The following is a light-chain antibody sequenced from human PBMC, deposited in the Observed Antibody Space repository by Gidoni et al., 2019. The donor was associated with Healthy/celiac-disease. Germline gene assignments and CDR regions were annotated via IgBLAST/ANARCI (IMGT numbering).Light chain of an antibody. CDR3: QQYGSSPWT. CDR2: GAS. Sequence: IVLTQSPGTLSLSPGERATPPCRASQSVSSSYLAWYQHKPGQAPRLLIYGASRRATGIPDRFSGSGSGTDFTLTSIRLEPEDFALYYCQQYGSSPWTFGQGTKVEIK. V-gene: IGKV3-20*01. CDR1: QSVSSSY. J-gene: IGKJ1*01.